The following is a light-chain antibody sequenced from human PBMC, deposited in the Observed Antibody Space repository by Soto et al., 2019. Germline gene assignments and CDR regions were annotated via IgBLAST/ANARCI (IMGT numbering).Light chain of an antibody. J-gene: IGLJ1*01. CDR1: SSDVGGYNY. V-gene: IGLV2-14*01. CDR3: CSYTSSSTSFV. Sequence: QSVLTQPAAVSGSPVQSITISCTGTSSDVGGYNYVSWYQQHPGKAPKLMIYEVISRPSGVSIRFSGSKSGNTASLTISGLQAEDEADYYCCSYTSSSTSFVFGTGTKVTVL. CDR2: EVI.